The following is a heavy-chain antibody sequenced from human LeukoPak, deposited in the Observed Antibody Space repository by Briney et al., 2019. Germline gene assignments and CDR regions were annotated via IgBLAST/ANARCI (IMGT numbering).Heavy chain of an antibody. CDR1: GFTFSDYY. V-gene: IGHV3-11*01. CDR3: ARVAMVRGVIASYYYYYMDV. D-gene: IGHD3-10*01. CDR2: ISSSGSTI. Sequence: GGSLRLSCAASGFTFSDYYMSWIRQAPGKGLEWVSYISSSGSTIYYADSVKGRFTISRDNAKNSLYLQMNSLRAEDTAVYYCARVAMVRGVIASYYYYYMDVWGKGTTVTISS. J-gene: IGHJ6*03.